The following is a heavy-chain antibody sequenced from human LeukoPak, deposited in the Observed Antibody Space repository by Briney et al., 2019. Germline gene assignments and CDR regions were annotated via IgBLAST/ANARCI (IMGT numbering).Heavy chain of an antibody. CDR2: INHSGST. D-gene: IGHD2-2*01. CDR1: GGSFSGYY. V-gene: IGHV4-34*01. Sequence: SETLSLTCAVYGGSFSGYYWSWIRQPPGKGLEWIGEINHSGSTNYNPSLKSRVTISVDTSKNQFSLKLSSVTAADTAVYYCARVREYCSSTSCPPRAFDIWGQGTMVTVSS. CDR3: ARVREYCSSTSCPPRAFDI. J-gene: IGHJ3*02.